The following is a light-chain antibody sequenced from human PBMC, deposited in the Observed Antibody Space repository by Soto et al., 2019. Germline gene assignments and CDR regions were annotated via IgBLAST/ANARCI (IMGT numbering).Light chain of an antibody. J-gene: IGKJ2*01. V-gene: IGKV2-30*02. CDR2: QVS. CDR3: LQATHWPHT. Sequence: DVVLTQSPLSLSVTLGQPASISCGSSRSLVHSDGNIYLIWFQQRPGQSPRRLMYQVSNRDSGVPDRLSGSGSGTDFTLKISRVEAEDVGVYSCLQATHWPHTFGQGTKVDIK. CDR1: RSLVHSDGNIY.